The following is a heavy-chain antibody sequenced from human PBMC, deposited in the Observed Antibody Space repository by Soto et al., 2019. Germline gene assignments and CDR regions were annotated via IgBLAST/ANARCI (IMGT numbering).Heavy chain of an antibody. CDR3: ARTTGRHLDF. CDR1: GVSISSGNW. D-gene: IGHD4-4*01. CDR2: IFHDGTA. J-gene: IGHJ4*02. V-gene: IGHV4-4*02. Sequence: PSETLSLTCAVSGVSISSGNWWTWVRQTPQRGLEYIGEIFHDGTANYYPSFERRVAISVDTSKNQFSLTLYSVTAADTAVYYCARTTGRHLDFWGQGILVTVSS.